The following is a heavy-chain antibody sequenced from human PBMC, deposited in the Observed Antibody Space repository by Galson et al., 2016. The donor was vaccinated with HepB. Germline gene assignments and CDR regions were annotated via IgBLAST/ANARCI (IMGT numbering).Heavy chain of an antibody. V-gene: IGHV3-23*01. CDR3: AKAGSTWYFDY. CDR2: ISASGGST. D-gene: IGHD6-13*01. Sequence: SLRLSCAASGFTFSTYGINWVRQAPGKGLEWVSGISASGGSTDYADSVKGRFTISRDNSKNTLYLQMNSLRADDKAVYYCAKAGSTWYFDYWGQGTLVTVSS. J-gene: IGHJ4*02. CDR1: GFTFSTYG.